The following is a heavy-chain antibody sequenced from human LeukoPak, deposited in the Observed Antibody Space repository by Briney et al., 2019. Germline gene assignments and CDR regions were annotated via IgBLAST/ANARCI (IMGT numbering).Heavy chain of an antibody. CDR2: IYYSGST. CDR3: ARVHYGDYVYFDY. CDR1: GGSISSYY. J-gene: IGHJ4*02. Sequence: SETLSLTCTVSGGSISSYYWSWIRQPPGKGLEWIGYIYYSGSTNYNPSLKSRVTISVDTSKNQSSLKLSSVTAADTAVYYCARVHYGDYVYFDYWGQGTLVTVSS. V-gene: IGHV4-59*01. D-gene: IGHD4-17*01.